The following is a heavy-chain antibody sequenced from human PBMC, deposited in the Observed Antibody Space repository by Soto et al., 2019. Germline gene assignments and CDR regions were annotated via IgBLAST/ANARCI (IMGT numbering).Heavy chain of an antibody. CDR1: GGSFSGYY. CDR2: INHSGST. J-gene: IGHJ6*02. V-gene: IGHV4-34*01. CDR3: ARSPLPYYYYGMDV. Sequence: SETLSLTCAVYGGSFSGYYWSWIRQPPGKGLEWIGEINHSGSTNYNPSLKSRVTISVDTSKNQFSLKLSSVTAADTAVYYCARSPLPYYYYGMDVWGQRTTVTVSS.